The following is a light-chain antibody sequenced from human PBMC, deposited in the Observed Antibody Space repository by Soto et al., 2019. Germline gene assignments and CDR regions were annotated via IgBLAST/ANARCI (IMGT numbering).Light chain of an antibody. V-gene: IGKV3-20*01. J-gene: IGKJ4*01. Sequence: EIVLTQSPGTLSLSPGERATLSCRASQSVSSSYLGWYQQKPGQAPRLLIYGASSRATGIPDRFSGSGSGAEFILPISSLEEEDFAVYYCQQYCSSPLTFGGGTKVEIK. CDR1: QSVSSSY. CDR2: GAS. CDR3: QQYCSSPLT.